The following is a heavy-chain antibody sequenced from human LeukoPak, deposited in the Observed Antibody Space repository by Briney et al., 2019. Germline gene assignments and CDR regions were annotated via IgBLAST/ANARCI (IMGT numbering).Heavy chain of an antibody. CDR1: GFTFDDYG. V-gene: IGHV3-20*04. CDR2: INWNGGST. Sequence: GGSLRLSCAASGFTFDDYGMSWVRQAPGKGLEWVSGINWNGGSTGYADSVKGRFTISRDNAKNSLYLQMNSLRAEDTALYYCARDGSWSMVRGVIKGIDYWGQGTLVTVSS. CDR3: ARDGSWSMVRGVIKGIDY. J-gene: IGHJ4*02. D-gene: IGHD3-10*01.